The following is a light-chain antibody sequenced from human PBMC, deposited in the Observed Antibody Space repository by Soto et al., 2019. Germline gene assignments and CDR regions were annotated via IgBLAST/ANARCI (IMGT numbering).Light chain of an antibody. CDR2: DAT. CDR3: QQRRNWPLT. V-gene: IGKV3-11*01. J-gene: IGKJ5*01. Sequence: EIVLTQSPATLSLSPGDRATLSCRASQSVSNYLAWYQQKPGQAPRLVMYDATNRAAGISDRFSGSGSATDFTLTISSLEPEDFAIYYCQQRRNWPLTFGQGTRLEIQ. CDR1: QSVSNY.